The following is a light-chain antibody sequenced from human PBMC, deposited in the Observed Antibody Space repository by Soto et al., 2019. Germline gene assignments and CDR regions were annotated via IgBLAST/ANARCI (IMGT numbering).Light chain of an antibody. V-gene: IGLV1-44*01. CDR2: SNN. J-gene: IGLJ1*01. CDR3: AAWDDSLNGYV. Sequence: QSVLTQPPSASGTPGQRVTISCSGSSSNIGSNTVNLYQQLPGTAPKLLIYSNNQRPSGVPDRFSGSKSGTSASLAISGLQSEDEADYYCAAWDDSLNGYVFGTGTKVTAL. CDR1: SSNIGSNT.